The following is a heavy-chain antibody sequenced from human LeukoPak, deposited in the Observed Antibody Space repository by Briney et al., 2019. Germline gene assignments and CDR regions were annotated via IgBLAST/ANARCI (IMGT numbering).Heavy chain of an antibody. V-gene: IGHV4-59*08. CDR2: IYYSGST. CDR3: ARERYSYGKIFDY. Sequence: PSETLSLTCTVSGGSISSYYWSWIRQPPGKGLEWIGYIYYSGSTNYNPSLKSRVTISVDTSKNQFSLKLSSVTAADTAVYYCARERYSYGKIFDYWGQGTLATVSS. CDR1: GGSISSYY. D-gene: IGHD5-18*01. J-gene: IGHJ4*02.